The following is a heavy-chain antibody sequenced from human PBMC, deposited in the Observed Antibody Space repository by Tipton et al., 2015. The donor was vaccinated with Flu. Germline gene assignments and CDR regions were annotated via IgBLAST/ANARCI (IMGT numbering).Heavy chain of an antibody. Sequence: SLRLSCAASGFTVTSNYINWVRQAPGKGLEWVAVIWYDGTNEYYADSVKGRFTISRDNSKNTVYLQMNNLRAEDTAVYYCVRDKNEFYVFDPWGQGTLVTVSS. J-gene: IGHJ5*02. D-gene: IGHD2/OR15-2a*01. CDR2: IWYDGTNE. V-gene: IGHV3-33*08. CDR3: VRDKNEFYVFDP. CDR1: GFTVTSNY.